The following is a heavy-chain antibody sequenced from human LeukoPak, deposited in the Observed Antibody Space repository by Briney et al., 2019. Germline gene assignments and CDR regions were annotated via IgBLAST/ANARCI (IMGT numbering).Heavy chain of an antibody. J-gene: IGHJ6*02. CDR3: TRSLGVVIHGGMDV. V-gene: IGHV4-59*01. CDR2: IYYTGST. CDR1: GGSISSYH. Sequence: SETLFLTCTVSGGSISSYHWSWIRQPPGKGLQWIGHIYYTGSTNYNPSLKSRLTISLDTSNNQFSLKLSSVTAADTAVYYCTRSLGVVIHGGMDVWGQGTTVTVSS. D-gene: IGHD3-3*01.